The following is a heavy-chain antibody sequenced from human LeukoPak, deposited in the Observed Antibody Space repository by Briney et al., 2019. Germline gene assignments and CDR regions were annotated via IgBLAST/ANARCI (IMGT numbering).Heavy chain of an antibody. Sequence: PSETLSLTCTVSGGSISSYYWSWIRQPAGKGLEWIGRIYTSGSTNYNPSLKSRVTMSVDTSKNQFSLKLSSVTAADTAVYYCARDGSRYCSSTSCYNWFDPWGQGTLVTVSS. J-gene: IGHJ5*02. CDR3: ARDGSRYCSSTSCYNWFDP. V-gene: IGHV4-4*07. CDR2: IYTSGST. CDR1: GGSISSYY. D-gene: IGHD2-2*01.